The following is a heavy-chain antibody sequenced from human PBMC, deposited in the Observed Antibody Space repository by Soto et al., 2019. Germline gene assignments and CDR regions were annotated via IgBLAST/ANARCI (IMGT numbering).Heavy chain of an antibody. D-gene: IGHD6-19*01. CDR2: IYYSGST. CDR3: ASSGWWYFDY. V-gene: IGHV4-39*01. CDR1: GASISSSSYY. Sequence: PSETLSLTCTVSGASISSSSYYWGWIRQPPGKGLEWIGSIYYSGSTYYNPSLKSRVTISVDTSKNQFSLKLSSVTAADTAVYYCASSGWWYFDYWGQGTLVTVS. J-gene: IGHJ4*02.